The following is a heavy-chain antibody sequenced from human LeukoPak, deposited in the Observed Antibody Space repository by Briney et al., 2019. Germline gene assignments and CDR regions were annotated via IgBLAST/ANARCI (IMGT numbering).Heavy chain of an antibody. Sequence: SETLSLTCAVYGGSFSGYYWSWIRQPPGKGLEWIGEINHSGSTSYNPSLKSRVTISVDTSKNQFSLKLSSVTAADTAVYYCARDRIAAAGTHFDYWGQGTLVTVSS. CDR3: ARDRIAAAGTHFDY. D-gene: IGHD6-13*01. CDR2: INHSGST. CDR1: GGSFSGYY. J-gene: IGHJ4*02. V-gene: IGHV4-34*01.